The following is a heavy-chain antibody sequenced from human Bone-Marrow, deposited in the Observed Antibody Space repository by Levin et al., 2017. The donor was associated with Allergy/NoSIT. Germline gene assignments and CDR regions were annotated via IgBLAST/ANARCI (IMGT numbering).Heavy chain of an antibody. CDR3: AIPRSGYFGEDDSFEI. CDR1: GYPFITYY. J-gene: IGHJ3*02. V-gene: IGHV1-2*02. CDR2: INPNSGAT. D-gene: IGHD5-12*01. Sequence: ASVKVSCKVSGYPFITYYMHWVRQAPGQGLDWMGRINPNSGATKYAQKLEGRVTMTSDTSITTAYMELSRLRYDDTAIYYCAIPRSGYFGEDDSFEIWGQGAMVTVSS.